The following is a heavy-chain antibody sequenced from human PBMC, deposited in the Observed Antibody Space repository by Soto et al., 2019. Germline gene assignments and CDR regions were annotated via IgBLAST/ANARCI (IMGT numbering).Heavy chain of an antibody. J-gene: IGHJ3*02. D-gene: IGHD3-22*01. CDR1: GYTFTSYG. Sequence: GASVKVFCKASGYTFTSYGISWVRQAPGQGLEWMGWISAYNGNTNYAQKLQGRVTMTTDTSTSTAYMELRSLRSDDTAVYYCARDYGGSSGPYDAFDIWGQGTMVTVSS. V-gene: IGHV1-18*01. CDR2: ISAYNGNT. CDR3: ARDYGGSSGPYDAFDI.